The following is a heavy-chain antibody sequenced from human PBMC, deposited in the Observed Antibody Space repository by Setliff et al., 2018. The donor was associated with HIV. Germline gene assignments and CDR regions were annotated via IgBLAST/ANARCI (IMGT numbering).Heavy chain of an antibody. V-gene: IGHV2-5*01. CDR3: AHSIPEDFNSSSWYKFYYGMDV. Sequence: SGPTLVNPTQTLTLTCTFSGFSFSTSGVAVGWIRQPPGKALEWLGIIYWNDDKRYRPSLKHRLTPSKDTSRDQVVLTMTNMDPVDTGTYYCAHSIPEDFNSSSWYKFYYGMDVWGQGTTVTVSS. D-gene: IGHD6-13*01. CDR2: IYWNDDK. CDR1: GFSFSTSGVA. J-gene: IGHJ6*02.